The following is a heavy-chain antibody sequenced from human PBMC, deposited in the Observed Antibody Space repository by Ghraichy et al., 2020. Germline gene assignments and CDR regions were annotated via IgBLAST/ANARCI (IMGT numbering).Heavy chain of an antibody. J-gene: IGHJ4*02. Sequence: LSLTCSASGLTFRSHLMHWVRQAPGKGLEWVASVHSDGSRKTYADSVKGRFTISRDNSNSTVYLQTDNLRTEDTAVYYCASVLDYSDSNAYRFDYWGQGTLITVSS. V-gene: IGHV3-30*02. D-gene: IGHD3-22*01. CDR1: GLTFRSHL. CDR3: ASVLDYSDSNAYRFDY. CDR2: VHSDGSRK.